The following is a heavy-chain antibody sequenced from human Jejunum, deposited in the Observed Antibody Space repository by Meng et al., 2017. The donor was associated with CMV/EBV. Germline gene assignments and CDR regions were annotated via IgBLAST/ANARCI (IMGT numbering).Heavy chain of an antibody. CDR2: IPFDGNNE. D-gene: IGHD6-13*01. J-gene: IGHJ4*02. Sequence: SGFTFSSYAMPWVRQAPGKGLEWVAVIPFDGNNEHYADSVKGRFTISRDNSKNTLYLQVNSLRPEDTGVYYCARGTGSGSWLIDSWGQGTLVTVSS. CDR3: ARGTGSGSWLIDS. CDR1: GFTFSSYA. V-gene: IGHV3-30*04.